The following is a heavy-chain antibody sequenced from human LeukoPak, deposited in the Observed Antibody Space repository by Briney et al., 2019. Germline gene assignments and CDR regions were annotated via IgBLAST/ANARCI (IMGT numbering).Heavy chain of an antibody. CDR1: GGSVNSGSYY. J-gene: IGHJ2*01. D-gene: IGHD3-22*01. CDR2: IYYTGIT. Sequence: SETLSLTCAVSGGSVNSGSYYWSWIRQHPGKGLEWIGYIYYTGITNYNPSLKSRVTISVDTSKNQFSLKLSSVTATDTAVYYCARGVSMIVVVIHDWYFDLWGRGTLVTVSS. CDR3: ARGVSMIVVVIHDWYFDL. V-gene: IGHV4-61*01.